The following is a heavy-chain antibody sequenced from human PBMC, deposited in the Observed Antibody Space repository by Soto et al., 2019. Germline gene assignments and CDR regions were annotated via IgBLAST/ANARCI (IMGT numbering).Heavy chain of an antibody. V-gene: IGHV3-23*01. CDR2: IGGSGGST. Sequence: GGSLRLSCAASGFTFSTYAMSWVRQAPGKGLEWVSGIGGSGGSTYYADSVKGRFTISRDNSRNTLYMQMNSLRAEDTAVYYCAKDKSGVVPAAPDAFDIWGQGTVVTVSS. CDR1: GFTFSTYA. CDR3: AKDKSGVVPAAPDAFDI. D-gene: IGHD2-2*01. J-gene: IGHJ3*02.